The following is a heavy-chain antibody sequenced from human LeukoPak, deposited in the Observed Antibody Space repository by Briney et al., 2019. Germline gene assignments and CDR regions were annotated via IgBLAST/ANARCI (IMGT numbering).Heavy chain of an antibody. Sequence: GGSLRLSCAASGFTFSSYSMNWVRQAPGKGLEWVSSISSSYSYIYYADSVKGRFTISRDNAKNSLYLQMNSLRAEDTAVYYCARTLGGDGFDPWGQGTLVTVSS. CDR1: GFTFSSYS. D-gene: IGHD3-16*01. CDR2: ISSSYSYI. J-gene: IGHJ5*02. V-gene: IGHV3-21*01. CDR3: ARTLGGDGFDP.